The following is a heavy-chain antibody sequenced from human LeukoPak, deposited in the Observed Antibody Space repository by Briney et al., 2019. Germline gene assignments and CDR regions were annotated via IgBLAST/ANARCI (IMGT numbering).Heavy chain of an antibody. CDR1: GGSFSGYY. D-gene: IGHD4-11*01. V-gene: IGHV4-59*01. CDR2: IYYSGST. Sequence: SETLSLTCAVYGGSFSGYYWSWIRQPPGKGLEWIGYIYYSGSTNYNPSLKSRVTISVDTSKNQFSLKLRSVTAADTAVYYCARDNGYGNPFDYWGQGTLVTVSS. CDR3: ARDNGYGNPFDY. J-gene: IGHJ4*02.